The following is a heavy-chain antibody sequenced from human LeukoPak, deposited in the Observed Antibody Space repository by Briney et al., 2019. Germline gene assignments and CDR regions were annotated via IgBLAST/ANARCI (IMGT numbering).Heavy chain of an antibody. V-gene: IGHV1-18*01. CDR2: ISAYNGNT. D-gene: IGHD4-23*01. Sequence: ASVKVSCKASGYTFSSYGMTWVRQAPGQGLEWMGWISAYNGNTNFAQKFKGRVTMTTDTSTSTAYMELRSLTSDDTAVYFCARGPVGNSLDDALDIWGQGTLVTVSS. J-gene: IGHJ3*02. CDR1: GYTFSSYG. CDR3: ARGPVGNSLDDALDI.